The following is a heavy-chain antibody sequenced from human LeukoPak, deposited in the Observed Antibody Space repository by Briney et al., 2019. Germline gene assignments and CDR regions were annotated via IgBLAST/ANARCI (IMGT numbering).Heavy chain of an antibody. Sequence: ASVKVSCKASGYTFTGYYMHWVRQAPGQGLEWMGWINPNSGGTNYAQKFQGRVTMTRDTSISTAYMELSRLRSDDTAVYYCARDLWDTAMVTIYHFDYWGQGTLVTVSS. CDR2: INPNSGGT. V-gene: IGHV1-2*02. D-gene: IGHD5-18*01. CDR1: GYTFTGYY. CDR3: ARDLWDTAMVTIYHFDY. J-gene: IGHJ4*02.